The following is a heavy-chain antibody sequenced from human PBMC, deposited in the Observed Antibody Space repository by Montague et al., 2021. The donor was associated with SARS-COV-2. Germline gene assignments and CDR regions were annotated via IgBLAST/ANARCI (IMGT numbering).Heavy chain of an antibody. D-gene: IGHD4-23*01. Sequence: SETLSLTCAVSGDSINSEHWWSWVRQPPGKGLEWIVETHQWGGTNYNPSLRSRVSIFLDNSKNQFSLRLTSVSAADTAVYYCARGGGDYGGNPFDYWGQGTLVTVSS. J-gene: IGHJ4*02. CDR2: THQWGGT. V-gene: IGHV4-4*02. CDR1: GDSINSEHW. CDR3: ARGGGDYGGNPFDY.